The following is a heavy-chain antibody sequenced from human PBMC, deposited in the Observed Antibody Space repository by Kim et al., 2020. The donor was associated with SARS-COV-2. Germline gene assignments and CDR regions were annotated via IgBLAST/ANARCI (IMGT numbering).Heavy chain of an antibody. CDR2: ISYDGSNK. CDR3: AKSKDSSRKLGDY. J-gene: IGHJ4*02. Sequence: GGSLRLSCAASGFTFSSYGMHWVRQAPGKGLEWVAVISYDGSNKYYADSVKGRFTISRDNSKNTLYLQMNSLRAKDTAVYYCAKSKDSSRKLGDYWGQGT. V-gene: IGHV3-30*18. CDR1: GFTFSSYG. D-gene: IGHD6-13*01.